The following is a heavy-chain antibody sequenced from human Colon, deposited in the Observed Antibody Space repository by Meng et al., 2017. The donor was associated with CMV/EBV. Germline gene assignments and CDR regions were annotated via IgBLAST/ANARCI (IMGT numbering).Heavy chain of an antibody. CDR3: ASKSGAILDY. Sequence: GGSLRLSCEVSGFTFRSYGMHWVRQAPGKGLECVAAIESFDGSNRYYTDSVKGRFTISRDNSENSLYLQMNSLRAEDTAVYYCASKSGAILDYWGQGTLVTVSS. J-gene: IGHJ4*02. CDR2: IESFDGSNR. D-gene: IGHD1-26*01. V-gene: IGHV3-30*12. CDR1: GFTFRSYG.